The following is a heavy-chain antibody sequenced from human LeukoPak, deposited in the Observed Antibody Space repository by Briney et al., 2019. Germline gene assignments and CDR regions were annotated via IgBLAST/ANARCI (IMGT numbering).Heavy chain of an antibody. Sequence: SETLSLTCTVSGGSISSYYWSWIRQPPGKGLGWIGYIYYSGSTNYNPSLKGRVTISVDTSKNQSSLKLSSVTAADTAVYYCAGGIAVAGIPSWGQGTLVTVSS. CDR2: IYYSGST. CDR1: GGSISSYY. V-gene: IGHV4-59*01. CDR3: AGGIAVAGIPS. D-gene: IGHD6-19*01. J-gene: IGHJ5*02.